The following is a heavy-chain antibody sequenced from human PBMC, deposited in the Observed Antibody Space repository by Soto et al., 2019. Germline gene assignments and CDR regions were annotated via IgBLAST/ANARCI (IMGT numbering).Heavy chain of an antibody. CDR1: GFTFSSYG. CDR2: IKSKTDGGTT. V-gene: IGHV3-15*01. D-gene: IGHD3-10*01. Sequence: GGSLRLSCAASGFTFSSYGMHWVRQAPGKGLEWVGRIKSKTDGGTTDYAAPVKGRFTISRDDSKNTLYLQMNSLKTEDTAVYYCTTGLLWFGELFLKDYWGQGTLVTVSS. CDR3: TTGLLWFGELFLKDY. J-gene: IGHJ4*02.